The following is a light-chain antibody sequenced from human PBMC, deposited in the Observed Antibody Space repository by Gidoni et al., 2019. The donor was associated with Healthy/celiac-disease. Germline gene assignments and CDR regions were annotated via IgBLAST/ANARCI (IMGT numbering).Light chain of an antibody. J-gene: IGKJ4*01. CDR1: QSVSSY. CDR3: QQLGSPLT. Sequence: EIVLTQSPATLSLSPGERATLSCRASQSVSSYLAWYQQKHGQAPRLLIYDASNRATGIPARFSGSGSGTDFTLTISSLEPEDFAVYYCQQLGSPLTFXGXTKVEIK. CDR2: DAS. V-gene: IGKV3-11*01.